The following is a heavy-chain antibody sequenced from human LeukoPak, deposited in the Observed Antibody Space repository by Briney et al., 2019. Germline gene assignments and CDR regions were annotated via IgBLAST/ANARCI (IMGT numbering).Heavy chain of an antibody. V-gene: IGHV1-69*13. Sequence: GASVKVSCKASGGTLSRFAISWVRQAPGQGLEWMGGIIAIFGTANYAQKFQGRATITADESTGTAYMELNSLRSEDTAVYYCARGRGGQTRFLTMVRGVAKDWFDPWGQGTLVTVSS. CDR2: IIAIFGTA. D-gene: IGHD3-10*01. CDR3: ARGRGGQTRFLTMVRGVAKDWFDP. J-gene: IGHJ5*02. CDR1: GGTLSRFA.